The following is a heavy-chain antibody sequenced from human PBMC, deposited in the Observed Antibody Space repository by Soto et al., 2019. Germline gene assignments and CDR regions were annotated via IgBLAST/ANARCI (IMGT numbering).Heavy chain of an antibody. V-gene: IGHV5-10-1*01. CDR1: GYTFTNYW. Sequence: EVQLVQSGAEVIQPGESLRISCQVSGYTFTNYWITWVCQMPGEGLEWMARIDPGDSYINYSPSFQGHITISVDKSISTAYLQWSSLKASDTATYYCAREYYSGSGYYSGDGFDVWGQGTTVTVSS. CDR3: AREYYSGSGYYSGDGFDV. J-gene: IGHJ6*02. D-gene: IGHD3-10*01. CDR2: IDPGDSYI.